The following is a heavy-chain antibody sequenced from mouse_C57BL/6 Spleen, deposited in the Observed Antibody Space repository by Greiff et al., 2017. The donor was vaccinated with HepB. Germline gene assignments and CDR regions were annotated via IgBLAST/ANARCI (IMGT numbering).Heavy chain of an antibody. CDR3: TKGGNSDY. J-gene: IGHJ2*01. V-gene: IGHV14-4*01. Sequence: EVKLMESGAELVRPGASVKLSCTASGFNIKDDYMHWVKQRPEQGLEWIGWIDPENGDTEYASKFQGKATITADTASNTAYLQLSSLTSEDTAVYYCTKGGNSDYWGQGTTLTVSS. CDR1: GFNIKDDY. CDR2: IDPENGDT.